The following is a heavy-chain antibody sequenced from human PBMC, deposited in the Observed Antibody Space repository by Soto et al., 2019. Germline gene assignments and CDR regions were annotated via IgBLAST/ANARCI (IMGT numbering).Heavy chain of an antibody. CDR1: GFTFGDYA. CDR2: IRSKAYGGTT. Sequence: GGSLRLSCTASGFTFGDYAMSWVRQAPGKGLEWVGFIRSKAYGGTTEYAASVKGRFTISRDDSNSIAYLQMNSLKTEDTAVYYCTREGTYGSGSYYKGNYYYYGMDVWGQGTTVTVSS. V-gene: IGHV3-49*04. CDR3: TREGTYGSGSYYKGNYYYYGMDV. J-gene: IGHJ6*02. D-gene: IGHD3-10*01.